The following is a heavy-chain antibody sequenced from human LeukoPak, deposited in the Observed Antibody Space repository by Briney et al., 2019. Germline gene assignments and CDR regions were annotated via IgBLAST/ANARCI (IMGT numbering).Heavy chain of an antibody. V-gene: IGHV3-11*01. CDR2: ISSSGSTI. Sequence: PGGSLRLSCAASGFTFSDYYMSWIRQAPGKGLEWVSYISSSGSTIYYADSVKGRFTISRDNAKNSLYLQMNSLRAEDTAVYYCARNDGSSSFYYYYMDVWGKGTTVTVSS. CDR3: ARNDGSSSFYYYYMDV. CDR1: GFTFSDYY. J-gene: IGHJ6*03. D-gene: IGHD6-6*01.